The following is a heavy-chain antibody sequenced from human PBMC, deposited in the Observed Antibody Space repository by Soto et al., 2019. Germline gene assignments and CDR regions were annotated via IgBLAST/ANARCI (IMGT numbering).Heavy chain of an antibody. CDR2: IIPIFGTA. J-gene: IGHJ3*02. D-gene: IGHD3-22*01. Sequence: QVQLVQSGAEVKKPGSSVKVSCKASGGTFSSYAISWVRQAPGQGLEWMGGIIPIFGTANYAQKFQGRVTITADEATSTAYMELSSLRSEDTAVYYCGGDSSGWHAFDIWGQGTMVTVSS. CDR3: GGDSSGWHAFDI. V-gene: IGHV1-69*12. CDR1: GGTFSSYA.